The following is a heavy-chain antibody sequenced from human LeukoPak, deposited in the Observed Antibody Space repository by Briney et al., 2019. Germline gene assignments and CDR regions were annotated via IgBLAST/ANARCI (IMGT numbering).Heavy chain of an antibody. D-gene: IGHD3-22*01. CDR1: GYTFTSYG. CDR2: ISAYNGNT. V-gene: IGHV1-18*01. Sequence: ASVKVSCKASGYTFTSYGISWVRQAPGQGLEWMGWISAYNGNTNYAQKLQGRVTMTTDTSTSTAYMELRSLRSDDTAVYYCARDRLHYYDSSFDYWGQGTLVTVSS. CDR3: ARDRLHYYDSSFDY. J-gene: IGHJ4*02.